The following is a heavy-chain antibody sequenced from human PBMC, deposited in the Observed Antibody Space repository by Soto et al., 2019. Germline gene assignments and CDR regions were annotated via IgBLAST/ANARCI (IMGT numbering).Heavy chain of an antibody. CDR3: ARHHFYCTGGSCYLQAYHYYGLDV. D-gene: IGHD2-15*01. Sequence: SETLSLTCTVFGGSFSSSSHYWGWIRQPPGKGLEWLGTMFYFGSTYYNTSLESRVTISVDPSKNQFSLKLSSVTAADTAVYYCARHHFYCTGGSCYLQAYHYYGLDVWGQGTTVPVSS. J-gene: IGHJ6*02. CDR1: GGSFSSSSHY. V-gene: IGHV4-39*01. CDR2: MFYFGST.